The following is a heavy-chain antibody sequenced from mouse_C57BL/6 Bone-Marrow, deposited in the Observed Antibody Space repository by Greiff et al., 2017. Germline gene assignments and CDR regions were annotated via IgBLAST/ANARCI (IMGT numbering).Heavy chain of an antibody. V-gene: IGHV14-4*01. D-gene: IGHD2-4*01. J-gene: IGHJ2*01. Sequence: VQLKQSGAELVRPGASVKLSCTASGFNIKDDYMHWVKQRPEQGLEWIGWIDPENGDTEYASKFQGKATITADTSSNTAYLQLSSLPSEDTAVYYCTRDYDYEFDYWGQGTTLTVSS. CDR3: TRDYDYEFDY. CDR1: GFNIKDDY. CDR2: IDPENGDT.